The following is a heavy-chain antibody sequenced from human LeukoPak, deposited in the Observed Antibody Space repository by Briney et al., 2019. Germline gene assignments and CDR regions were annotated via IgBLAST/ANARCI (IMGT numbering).Heavy chain of an antibody. D-gene: IGHD3-10*01. V-gene: IGHV4-4*02. Sequence: SGTLSLTCAVSGGSISSSNWWSWVRQPPGKGLEWIGEVYHSGSTNYNPSLKSRVTISVDKSKNQFSLKLSSVTAADTAVYYCARETPATTGRGYFDYWGQGTLVTVSS. CDR1: GGSISSSNW. J-gene: IGHJ4*02. CDR3: ARETPATTGRGYFDY. CDR2: VYHSGST.